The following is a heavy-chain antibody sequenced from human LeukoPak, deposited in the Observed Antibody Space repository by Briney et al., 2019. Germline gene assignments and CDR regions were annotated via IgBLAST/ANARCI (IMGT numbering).Heavy chain of an antibody. V-gene: IGHV4-34*01. CDR1: GGSFSGYY. J-gene: IGHJ4*02. D-gene: IGHD6-6*01. Sequence: QSSETLSLTCAVYGGSFSGYYWSWIRQPPGKGLEWIGEINHSGSTNYNPSLKSRVTISVDTSKNQFSLKLSSVTAADTAVYYCAKAHSSSSSNYFDYWGQGTLVTVSS. CDR2: INHSGST. CDR3: AKAHSSSSSNYFDY.